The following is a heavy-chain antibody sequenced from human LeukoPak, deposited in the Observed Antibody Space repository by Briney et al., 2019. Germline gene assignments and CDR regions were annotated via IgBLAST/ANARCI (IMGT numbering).Heavy chain of an antibody. CDR1: GFTFDDYA. CDR3: AKDPYDILTGYPDY. V-gene: IGHV3-43*02. CDR2: ISGDGGST. D-gene: IGHD3-9*01. Sequence: PGGSLRLSCAASGFTFDDYAMHWVRQAPGKGLEWASLISGDGGSTYYADSVKGRFTISRDNSKNSLYLQMNSLRTEDTALYYCAKDPYDILTGYPDYWGQGTLVTVSS. J-gene: IGHJ4*02.